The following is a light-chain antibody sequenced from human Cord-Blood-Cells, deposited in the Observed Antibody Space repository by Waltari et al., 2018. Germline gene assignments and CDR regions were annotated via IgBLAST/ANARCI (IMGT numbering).Light chain of an antibody. CDR2: DAS. Sequence: DIQMTQSPSTLSASVGDRVNITCRASPSISSWLALYQQKPGKAPKLLIYDASSLESGVPSRFSVSGSGTEFTLTISSLQPDDFATYYCQQYNSYSPGYTFGQGTKLEIK. CDR1: PSISSW. V-gene: IGKV1-5*01. CDR3: QQYNSYSPGYT. J-gene: IGKJ2*01.